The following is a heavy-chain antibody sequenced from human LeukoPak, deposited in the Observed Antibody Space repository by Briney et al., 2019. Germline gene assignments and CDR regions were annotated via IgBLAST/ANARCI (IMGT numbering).Heavy chain of an antibody. J-gene: IGHJ4*02. CDR2: ISGSGGST. Sequence: GGSLRLSCAASGFTFSNYAMSWVRQAPEKGLEWDSEISGSGGSTYYADSVKGQFTISRDNSTNTLYLQMNSLRAEDTALYYCAKVTAVAGKGYYFDYWGQGTLVTVSS. D-gene: IGHD6-19*01. CDR3: AKVTAVAGKGYYFDY. V-gene: IGHV3-23*01. CDR1: GFTFSNYA.